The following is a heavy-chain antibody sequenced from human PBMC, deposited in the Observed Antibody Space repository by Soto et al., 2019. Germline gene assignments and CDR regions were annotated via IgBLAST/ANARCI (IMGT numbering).Heavy chain of an antibody. CDR3: AKDNGRVFGYNWFDP. CDR2: ISYDGSNK. V-gene: IGHV3-30*18. CDR1: GFTFSSYG. Sequence: PGGSLRLSCAASGFTFSSYGMHWVRQAPGKGLEWVAVISYDGSNKYYADSVKGRFTISRDNSKNTLYLQMNSLRAEDTAVYYCAKDNGRVFGYNWFDPWGQGTLVTVSS. J-gene: IGHJ5*02. D-gene: IGHD3-16*02.